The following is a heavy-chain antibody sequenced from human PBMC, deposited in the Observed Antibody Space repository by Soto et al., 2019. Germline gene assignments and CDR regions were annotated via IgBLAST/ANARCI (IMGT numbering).Heavy chain of an antibody. CDR3: AKDPHYYDSSGPPIDAFDI. Sequence: GGSLRLSCAASGFTFSSYAMSWVRQAPGKGLEWVSAISGSGGSTYYADSVKGRFTISRDNSKNTLYLQMNSLRAEDTAVYYCAKDPHYYDSSGPPIDAFDIWGQGTMVTVSS. J-gene: IGHJ3*02. D-gene: IGHD3-22*01. CDR2: ISGSGGST. CDR1: GFTFSSYA. V-gene: IGHV3-23*01.